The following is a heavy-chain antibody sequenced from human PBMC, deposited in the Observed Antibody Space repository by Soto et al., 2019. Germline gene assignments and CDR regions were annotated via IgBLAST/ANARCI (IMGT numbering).Heavy chain of an antibody. J-gene: IGHJ6*02. V-gene: IGHV3-30*18. Sequence: GGSLRLSCAASGFTFSSYGMHWVRQAPGKGLEWVAVISYDGSNKYYADSVKGRFTISRDNSKNTLYLQMNSLRAEDTAVYYCAKVGKEQWLVRPYYYGMDVWGQGTTVTV. CDR1: GFTFSSYG. D-gene: IGHD6-19*01. CDR2: ISYDGSNK. CDR3: AKVGKEQWLVRPYYYGMDV.